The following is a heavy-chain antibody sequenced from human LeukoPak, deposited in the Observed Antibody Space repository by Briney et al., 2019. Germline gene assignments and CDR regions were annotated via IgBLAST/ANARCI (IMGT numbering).Heavy chain of an antibody. V-gene: IGHV4-31*03. CDR2: IYYSGNT. CDR1: GGSISSGCYY. D-gene: IGHD2-2*01. Sequence: PSQTLSLTCTVSGGSISSGCYYWTWIPQRPGKGVEWIRYIYYSGNTYYNPSLKSRVTISVDTSKNQFSLKLSSVTAADTAVYYCARDRGRKYQLQYWYFDLWGSGTLVTVSS. J-gene: IGHJ2*01. CDR3: ARDRGRKYQLQYWYFDL.